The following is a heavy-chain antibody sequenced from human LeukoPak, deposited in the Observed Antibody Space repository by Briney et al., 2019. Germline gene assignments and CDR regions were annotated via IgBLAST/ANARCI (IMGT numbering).Heavy chain of an antibody. CDR1: GGSISSYY. CDR2: IYYSGST. D-gene: IGHD3-10*01. V-gene: IGHV4-59*01. J-gene: IGHJ4*02. Sequence: PSETLSLTCTVSGGSISSYYWSWIRQPPGKGLEWIGYIYYSGSTNYNPSLKSRVTISADTSKRNFSLKVKSVTAADTAVYYCARELTMVRGVTNWGQGTLVTVSS. CDR3: ARELTMVRGVTN.